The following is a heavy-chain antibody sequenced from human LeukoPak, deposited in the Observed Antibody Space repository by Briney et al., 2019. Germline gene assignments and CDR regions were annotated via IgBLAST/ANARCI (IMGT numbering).Heavy chain of an antibody. J-gene: IGHJ4*02. D-gene: IGHD5-24*01. CDR1: GGSISSYY. V-gene: IGHV4-59*01. CDR2: IYYSGST. Sequence: SETLSLTCTVSGGSISSYYWSWIRQPPGKGLEWIGYIYYSGSTNYNPSLKSRVTISVDTSKNQFSLKLSFVTAADTAVYYCARGGPQYYFDYWGQGTLVTVSS. CDR3: ARGGPQYYFDY.